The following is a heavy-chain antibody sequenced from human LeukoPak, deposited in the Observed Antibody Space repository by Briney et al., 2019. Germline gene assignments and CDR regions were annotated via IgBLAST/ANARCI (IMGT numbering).Heavy chain of an antibody. CDR1: AFTFSSYG. CDR2: ISSSGSTI. V-gene: IGHV3-48*04. D-gene: IGHD3-22*01. CDR3: ARPVLGYDSSEA. Sequence: PGGSLRLSCAASAFTFSSYGMSWVRQAPGKGLEWVSYISSSGSTIYYADSVKGRFTISRDNAKNSLYLQMNSLRAEDTAVYYCARPVLGYDSSEAWGQGTLVTVSS. J-gene: IGHJ5*02.